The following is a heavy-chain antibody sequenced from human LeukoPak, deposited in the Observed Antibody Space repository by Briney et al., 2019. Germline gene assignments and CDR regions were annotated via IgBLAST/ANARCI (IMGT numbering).Heavy chain of an antibody. D-gene: IGHD1-26*01. CDR2: IIPILGIA. CDR3: ARGGPPGSYQLDY. CDR1: GGTFSSYA. Sequence: SVKVSCKASGGTFSSYAISWVRQAPGQRLEWMGRIIPILGIANYAQKFQGRVTITADKSTSTAYMELSSLRSEDTAVYYCARGGPPGSYQLDYWGQGTLVTVSS. J-gene: IGHJ4*02. V-gene: IGHV1-69*04.